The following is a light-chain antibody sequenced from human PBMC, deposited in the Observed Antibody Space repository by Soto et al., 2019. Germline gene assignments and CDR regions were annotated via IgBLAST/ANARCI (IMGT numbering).Light chain of an antibody. CDR1: QSVSSSY. CDR3: QQYGSSPFT. Sequence: EIVLTQSPGTLPLSPGERATLSCRASQSVSSSYLVWYQQKPGQAPRPLIYGTSTRATGIPDRVSGSGSGTHFTLTISRLEPEDFAVYYCQQYGSSPFTFGQGTKLQIK. J-gene: IGKJ2*01. CDR2: GTS. V-gene: IGKV3-20*01.